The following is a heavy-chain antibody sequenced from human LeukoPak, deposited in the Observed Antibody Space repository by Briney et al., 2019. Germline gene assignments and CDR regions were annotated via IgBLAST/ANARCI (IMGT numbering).Heavy chain of an antibody. CDR1: GYTFTSYW. Sequence: GESLKISCEGFGYTFTSYWIAWVRQMPGKGLEWMGIIYPGDSDTRYSPSFKGQVTTSADKSINTAYLQWSSLKASDSAMYYCARRQGPTRGDDHWGQGTLVTVSS. CDR3: ARRQGPTRGDDH. CDR2: IYPGDSDT. D-gene: IGHD2-2*01. V-gene: IGHV5-51*01. J-gene: IGHJ4*02.